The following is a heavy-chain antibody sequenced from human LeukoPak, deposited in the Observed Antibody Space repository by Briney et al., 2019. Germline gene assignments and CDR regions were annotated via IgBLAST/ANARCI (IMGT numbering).Heavy chain of an antibody. CDR2: IHYSGST. J-gene: IGHJ6*03. D-gene: IGHD3-16*01. V-gene: IGHV4-61*05. CDR3: ARGGGRHSDKRTLFYNYYMDV. Sequence: PSETLSLTCTVSGGSISSSSYYWSWIRQPPGKGLEWIGYIHYSGSTNYNPSLKSRVTISVDTSKNQFSLKLSSVTAADTAVYYCARGGGRHSDKRTLFYNYYMDVWGKGTTVTVSS. CDR1: GGSISSSSYY.